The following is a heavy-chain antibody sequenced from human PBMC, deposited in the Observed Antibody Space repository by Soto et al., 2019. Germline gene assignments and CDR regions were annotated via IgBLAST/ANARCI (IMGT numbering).Heavy chain of an antibody. V-gene: IGHV1-3*04. Sequence: NAAGYKFARLGVHRVRQEQGQRLEWMGWINTGNGNTMYSQKFQGRVTITRDTSASTAYMELSSLRSEDTAVYYCARADLRAMGATVYFYYSGMDVWGQGTTVPVSS. D-gene: IGHD1-26*01. J-gene: IGHJ6*02. CDR2: INTGNGNT. CDR1: GYKFARLG. CDR3: ARADLRAMGATVYFYYSGMDV.